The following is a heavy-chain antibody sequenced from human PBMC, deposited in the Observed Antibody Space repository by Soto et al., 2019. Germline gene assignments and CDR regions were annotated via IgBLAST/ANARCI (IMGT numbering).Heavy chain of an antibody. D-gene: IGHD5-12*01. J-gene: IGHJ6*02. CDR2: INPSGGST. Sequence: ASVKVSCKASGYTFTSYYMHWVRQAPGQGLEWMGIINPSGGSTSYAQKFQGRVTMTRDTSTSTVYMELSSLRSEDTAVYYCAREGKRGYSGYGLYYYGMDVWGQGTKVTVSS. CDR3: AREGKRGYSGYGLYYYGMDV. V-gene: IGHV1-46*01. CDR1: GYTFTSYY.